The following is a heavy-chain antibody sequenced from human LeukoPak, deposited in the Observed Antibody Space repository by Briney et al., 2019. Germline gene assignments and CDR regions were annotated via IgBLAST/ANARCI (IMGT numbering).Heavy chain of an antibody. CDR3: ARGAGQWLVLGNDY. CDR2: INPNSGGT. CDR1: GYTFTGYY. Sequence: ASVTVSCKASGYTFTGYYMHWVRQAPGQGLEWMGRINPNSGGTNYAQKFQGRVTMTRDTSISTAYMELSRLRSDDTAVYYCARGAGQWLVLGNDYWGQGTLVTVSS. V-gene: IGHV1-2*06. D-gene: IGHD6-19*01. J-gene: IGHJ4*02.